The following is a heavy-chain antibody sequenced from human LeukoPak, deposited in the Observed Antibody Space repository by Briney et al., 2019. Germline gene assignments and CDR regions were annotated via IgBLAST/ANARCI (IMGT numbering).Heavy chain of an antibody. Sequence: GGSLRLSCAASGFTFSSYAMSWVRQAPGKGLEWVSAISGSGGSTYYADSVKGRFTISRDNSKNTLYLQMNSLRAEDTAVYYCTNGDFWSGYPFFDYWGQGTLVTVSS. J-gene: IGHJ4*02. V-gene: IGHV3-23*01. CDR2: ISGSGGST. CDR1: GFTFSSYA. CDR3: TNGDFWSGYPFFDY. D-gene: IGHD3-3*01.